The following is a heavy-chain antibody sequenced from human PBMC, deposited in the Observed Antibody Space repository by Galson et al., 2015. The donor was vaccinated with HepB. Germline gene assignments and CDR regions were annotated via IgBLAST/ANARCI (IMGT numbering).Heavy chain of an antibody. CDR3: AKDWMIVVVTTLFDY. D-gene: IGHD3-22*01. CDR1: GFTFSSYG. CDR2: ISYDGSNK. Sequence: SLRLSCAASGFTFSSYGMHWVRQAPGKGLEWVAVISYDGSNKYYADSVKGRFTISRDNSKNTLYLQMNNLRAEDTAVYYCAKDWMIVVVTTLFDYWGQGTLVTVSS. J-gene: IGHJ4*02. V-gene: IGHV3-30*18.